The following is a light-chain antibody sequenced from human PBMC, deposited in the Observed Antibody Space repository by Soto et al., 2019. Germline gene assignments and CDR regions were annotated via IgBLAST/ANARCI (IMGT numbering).Light chain of an antibody. J-gene: IGLJ2*01. CDR1: SSDVGGYNY. Sequence: QSVLTQPPSASGSPGQSVTISCTGTSSDVGGYNYVSWYQQHPGKAPKLMIYEVSKRPSGVPHRFSGSKSGNTASLTVSGLQAEDEADYYCSSYAGSNNLLFGGGTKVTVL. CDR3: SSYAGSNNLL. CDR2: EVS. V-gene: IGLV2-8*01.